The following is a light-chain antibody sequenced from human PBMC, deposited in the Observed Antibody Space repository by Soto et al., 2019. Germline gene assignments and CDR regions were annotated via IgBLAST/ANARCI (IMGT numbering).Light chain of an antibody. J-gene: IGLJ2*01. V-gene: IGLV1-40*01. Sequence: VLTQPPSVSGAPGQRVTISCTGSSSNIGAGYDVHWYQQLPGTAPKLLIYGNSNRPSGVPDRFSGSKSGTSASLAITGLQAEDEADYYCQSYDSSLSGAVVFGGGTKVTVL. CDR3: QSYDSSLSGAVV. CDR1: SSNIGAGYD. CDR2: GNS.